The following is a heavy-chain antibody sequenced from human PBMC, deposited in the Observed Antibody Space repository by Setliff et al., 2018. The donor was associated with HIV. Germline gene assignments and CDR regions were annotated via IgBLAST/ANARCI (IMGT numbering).Heavy chain of an antibody. CDR2: INHSGST. J-gene: IGHJ4*02. D-gene: IGHD3-22*01. Sequence: LSLTCAVYGGSFSGYYWSWIRRPPGKGLEWIGEINHSGSTNYNPSLKSRVTISLDTSKNQFSLKLSSVTAADTAVYYCARGLSFYDPGGFDYWGQGTLVTVSS. CDR1: GGSFSGYY. CDR3: ARGLSFYDPGGFDY. V-gene: IGHV4-34*01.